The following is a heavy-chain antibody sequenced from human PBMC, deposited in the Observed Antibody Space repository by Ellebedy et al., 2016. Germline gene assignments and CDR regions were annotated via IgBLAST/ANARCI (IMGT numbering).Heavy chain of an antibody. J-gene: IGHJ4*02. CDR1: GDSMSSYY. CDR3: ARGVGDFDWLPREYQFDY. V-gene: IGHV4-59*12. D-gene: IGHD3-9*01. CDR2: VHYSGTI. Sequence: SETLSLTXTVSGDSMSSYYRTWIRQPPGKGLEWIGYVHYSGTINYNPSLHSRVTISMYTSNNQSSLKVRSVTAADTAMYYCARGVGDFDWLPREYQFDYWGQGTLVTVSS.